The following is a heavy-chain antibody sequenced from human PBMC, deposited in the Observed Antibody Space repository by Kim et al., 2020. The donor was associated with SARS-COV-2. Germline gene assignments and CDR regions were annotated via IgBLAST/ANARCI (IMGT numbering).Heavy chain of an antibody. J-gene: IGHJ5*01. Sequence: SETLSLTCAVSGGSISSSNWWTWVRQAPGKGLEWIGNIYHSGSTKFNPSLKSRVTISVDKSNNHFSLRLSSVTAADTALYYCTRGQTWFDSWGQGTLVTV. CDR2: IYHSGST. V-gene: IGHV4-4*02. CDR1: GGSISSSNW. CDR3: TRGQTWFDS.